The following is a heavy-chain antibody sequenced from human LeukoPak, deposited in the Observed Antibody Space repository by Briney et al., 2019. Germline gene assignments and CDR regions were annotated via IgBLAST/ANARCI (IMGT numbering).Heavy chain of an antibody. J-gene: IGHJ4*02. V-gene: IGHV3-15*01. CDR3: LAQYYFDY. D-gene: IGHD5-24*01. Sequence: GGSLRLSCEASGFTLSDAYMTWVRQTPGKGLEWVGRITSKGDGGTTHYAAPVKGRFIISRDDSKGTLYLQLNSLRTDDTAVYYCLAQYYFDYWGRGTLVTVSS. CDR2: ITSKGDGGTT. CDR1: GFTLSDAY.